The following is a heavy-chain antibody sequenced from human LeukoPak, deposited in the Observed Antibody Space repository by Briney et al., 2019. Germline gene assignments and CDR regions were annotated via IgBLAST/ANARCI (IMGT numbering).Heavy chain of an antibody. CDR2: ISGSGGYT. CDR1: KFTFSTFS. D-gene: IGHD2-21*02. J-gene: IGHJ4*02. V-gene: IGHV3-23*01. CDR3: ARIGGNCGGDCYSGMDY. Sequence: PGGSLRLSCAASKFTFSTFSMSWVRQAPGKGLEWVSSISGSGGYTYYADSVKGRFTISRDNAKNTLYLQMGSLRAEDMAVYYCARIGGNCGGDCYSGMDYWGQGTLVTVSS.